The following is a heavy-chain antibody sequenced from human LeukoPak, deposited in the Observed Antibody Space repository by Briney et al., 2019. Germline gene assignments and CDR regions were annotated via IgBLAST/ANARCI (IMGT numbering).Heavy chain of an antibody. CDR1: GFTFSSYA. CDR2: ISGSGGAT. V-gene: IGHV3-23*01. J-gene: IGHJ4*02. CDR3: AKGAYYHGSGRYFDY. D-gene: IGHD3-10*01. Sequence: GGSLRLSCAASGFTFSSYAMNWVRQAPGKGLEWVSAISGSGGATYYADSVKGRFTMSRDNSKNTLYLQMDSLRAEDTAVYYCAKGAYYHGSGRYFDYWGQGTLVTVSS.